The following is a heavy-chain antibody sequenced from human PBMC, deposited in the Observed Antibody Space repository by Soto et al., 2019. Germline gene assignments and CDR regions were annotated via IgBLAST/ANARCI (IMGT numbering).Heavy chain of an antibody. Sequence: QVQLVESGGGVVQPGRSLRLSCAASGFTFSSYGMHWVRQAPGKGLEWVAVISYDGSNKYYADSVKGRFTISRDNSKNTLYLQMNSLRAEDTAVYYCAKDRDYGDYVGGGIFDYWGQGTLVTVSS. CDR3: AKDRDYGDYVGGGIFDY. CDR1: GFTFSSYG. D-gene: IGHD4-17*01. CDR2: ISYDGSNK. V-gene: IGHV3-30*18. J-gene: IGHJ4*02.